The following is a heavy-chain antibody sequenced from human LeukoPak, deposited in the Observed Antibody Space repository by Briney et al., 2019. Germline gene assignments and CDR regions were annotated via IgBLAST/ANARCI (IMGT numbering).Heavy chain of an antibody. CDR3: PRDKYSSSSYYFDY. CDR2: IWYDGSNK. J-gene: IGHJ4*02. CDR1: GFXFSSYC. Sequence: GGSLRLSCAASGFXFSSYCIDWVRQAPGKGLEWVASIWYDGSNKYYEDSVKGRFTISRDNSKNTLYLQMNSLRDEDTAVYYCPRDKYSSSSYYFDYWGQGTLVTVSS. D-gene: IGHD6-6*01. V-gene: IGHV3-33*01.